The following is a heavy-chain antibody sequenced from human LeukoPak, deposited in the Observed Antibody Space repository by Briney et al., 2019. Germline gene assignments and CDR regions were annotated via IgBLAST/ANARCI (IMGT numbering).Heavy chain of an antibody. J-gene: IGHJ6*03. D-gene: IGHD3-3*01. CDR3: ARGNRTYDYYYMDV. CDR2: IHPSGSS. Sequence: SETLSLTCTVSGGSISGYFWSWIRQPAGKGLEWIGRIHPSGSSNYNPSLKSRVTMSVDTSKNQFSLKLSSVTAADTAVYYCARGNRTYDYYYMDVWGKGTTVTVSS. V-gene: IGHV4-4*07. CDR1: GGSISGYF.